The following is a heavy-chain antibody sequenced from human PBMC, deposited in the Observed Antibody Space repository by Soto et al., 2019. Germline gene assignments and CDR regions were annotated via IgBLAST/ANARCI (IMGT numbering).Heavy chain of an antibody. V-gene: IGHV1-46*01. CDR1: GYTFTSYY. Sequence: QVQLVQSGAEVKKPGASVKVSCKASGYTFTSYYMHWVRQAPGQELEWMGIINPSGGSTSYAQKFQGRVTMTRDTSTSTVYMELSSLRSEDTAVYYCARAARSYCTNGVCYHQNAFDIWGQGTMVTVSS. CDR3: ARAARSYCTNGVCYHQNAFDI. J-gene: IGHJ3*02. CDR2: INPSGGST. D-gene: IGHD2-8*01.